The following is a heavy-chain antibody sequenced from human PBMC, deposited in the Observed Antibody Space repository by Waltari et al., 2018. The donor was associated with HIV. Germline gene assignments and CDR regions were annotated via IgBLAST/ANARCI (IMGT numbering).Heavy chain of an antibody. CDR2: IHSPGRT. CDR3: ARGIFGGNPGY. Sequence: QLQLRESGPRLVKPLETLALNCSVSGGSITTYLWNWYRQPPGKGLEWIGYIHSPGRTNYNPSLKSLVTISVDTSKTVFSLQLKSVTAADTAIYYCARGIFGGNPGYWGRGTLITVS. CDR1: GGSITTYL. J-gene: IGHJ4*02. D-gene: IGHD2-15*01. V-gene: IGHV4-59*01.